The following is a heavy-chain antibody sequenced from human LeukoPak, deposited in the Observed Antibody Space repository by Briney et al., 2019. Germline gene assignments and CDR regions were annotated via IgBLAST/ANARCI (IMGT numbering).Heavy chain of an antibody. CDR1: GDSVSSNSAA. V-gene: IGHV6-1*01. CDR3: ARVVVDCSGGSCYSGWFDP. D-gene: IGHD2-15*01. CDR2: TYYRSKWYN. J-gene: IGHJ5*02. Sequence: SQTLSLTCAISGDSVSSNSAAWNWIRQSPSRGLEWLGRTYYRSKWYNDYAVSVKSRITINPDTSKNQFSLQLNSVTPEDTAVYYCARVVVDCSGGSCYSGWFDPWGQGTLVTVSS.